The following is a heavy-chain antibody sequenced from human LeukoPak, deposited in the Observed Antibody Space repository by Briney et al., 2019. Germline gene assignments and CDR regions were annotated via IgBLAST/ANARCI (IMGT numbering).Heavy chain of an antibody. J-gene: IGHJ4*02. V-gene: IGHV3-23*01. Sequence: GGSLRLSCAASGFTFSGSAMHWVRQAPGKGLEWVSAISGSGGSTYYADSVKGRFTISRDNSKNTLYLQMNSLRAEDTAVYYCAKDLDSSSSWYQGPFDYWGQGTLVTVSS. CDR3: AKDLDSSSSWYQGPFDY. CDR2: ISGSGGST. CDR1: GFTFSGSA. D-gene: IGHD6-13*01.